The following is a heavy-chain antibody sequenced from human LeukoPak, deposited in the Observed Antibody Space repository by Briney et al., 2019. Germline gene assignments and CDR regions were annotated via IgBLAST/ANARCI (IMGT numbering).Heavy chain of an antibody. J-gene: IGHJ6*02. CDR1: GDSVSSNSAS. Sequence: SQTLSLTCAISGDSVSSNSASWNWIRQSPSRGLEWLGKTLYRSKWYNDYAVSVKSRITINPDTSKNQLSLQLNSVTPGDTAVYYCARSHYYGMDVWGQGTTVTVAS. V-gene: IGHV6-1*01. CDR2: TLYRSKWYN. CDR3: ARSHYYGMDV.